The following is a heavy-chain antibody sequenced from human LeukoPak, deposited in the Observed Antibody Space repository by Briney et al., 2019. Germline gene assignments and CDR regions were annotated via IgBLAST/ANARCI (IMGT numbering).Heavy chain of an antibody. CDR1: GFTFSSYG. D-gene: IGHD5-12*01. J-gene: IGHJ5*02. CDR2: IRYDGSNK. V-gene: IGHV3-30*02. Sequence: GSLRLSCAASGFTFSSYGMHWVRQAPGKGLEWVAFIRYDGSNKYYADSVKGRFTISRDNSKNTLYLQMNSLRAEDTAVYYCAKDQGYSGYDYVKYNWFDPWGQGTLVTVSS. CDR3: AKDQGYSGYDYVKYNWFDP.